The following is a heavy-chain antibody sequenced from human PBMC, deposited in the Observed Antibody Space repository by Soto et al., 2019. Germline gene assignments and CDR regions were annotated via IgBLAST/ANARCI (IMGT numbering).Heavy chain of an antibody. CDR3: ARDRKWDQGALDY. Sequence: EVQLVESGGGLIQPGGSLRLSCAASGFTVSTNYMSLVSQAPGKVLEWVSVIYSGGSTYYADSVKGRFTISRDNSKNTLYLQMNSLRAEDTAVYYCARDRKWDQGALDYWGQGTLVTVSS. V-gene: IGHV3-53*01. CDR1: GFTVSTNY. CDR2: IYSGGST. J-gene: IGHJ4*02. D-gene: IGHD1-26*01.